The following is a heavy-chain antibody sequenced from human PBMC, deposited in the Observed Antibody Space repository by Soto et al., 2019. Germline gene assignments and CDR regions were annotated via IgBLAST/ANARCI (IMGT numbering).Heavy chain of an antibody. CDR3: ARDLEFRDGNISHLDY. D-gene: IGHD3-10*01. V-gene: IGHV1-69*13. J-gene: IGHJ4*02. CDR2: IIPIVGSP. Sequence: GASVKVSCKASGGTFRNHVFNWVRQAPGQGLEWMGGIIPIVGSPNYPQKFQGRVTITADASTNTVYLEVSSLRSQDTAVYYCARDLEFRDGNISHLDYWGQGTLVTGSS. CDR1: GGTFRNHV.